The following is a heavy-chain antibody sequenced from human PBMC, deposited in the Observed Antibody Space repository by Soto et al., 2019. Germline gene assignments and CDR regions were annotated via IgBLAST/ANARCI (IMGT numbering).Heavy chain of an antibody. CDR1: EFTFSSYG. CDR3: AGLGYSSQDF. D-gene: IGHD5-18*01. J-gene: IGHJ4*02. Sequence: PGGSLRLSCVASEFTFSSYGMHWVRQAPGKGLEWVALISYDGSNKYYADSVKGRFTVSRDNFKNTLYLQMNSLRAEDTAVHYCAGLGYSSQDFWGQGTLVTVSS. V-gene: IGHV3-33*05. CDR2: ISYDGSNK.